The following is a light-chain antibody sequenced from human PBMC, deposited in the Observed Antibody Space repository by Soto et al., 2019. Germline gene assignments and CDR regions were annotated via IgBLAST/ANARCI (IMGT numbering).Light chain of an antibody. CDR2: DAF. V-gene: IGKV3-11*01. J-gene: IGKJ4*01. CDR1: QSVGSY. CDR3: QQRSSWPLT. Sequence: EIVLTQSPATLSLSPGERATLSCRASQSVGSYFAWYQQKPGQAPRLLIYDAFSRATGIPARFSGSGSGTDFTLCISSLEPEDFAVYFCQQRSSWPLTFGGGTMVEIK.